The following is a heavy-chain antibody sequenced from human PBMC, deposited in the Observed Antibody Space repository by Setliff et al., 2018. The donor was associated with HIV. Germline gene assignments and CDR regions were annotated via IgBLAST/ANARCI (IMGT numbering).Heavy chain of an antibody. Sequence: GGSLRLSCTASGFTFSDYWMHWVRRGPGRGLEWVSRIGRDGTVANYADSVKGRFTISRDNARNTLFLQMNSLGVEDTAVYYCVRGIVGASVFNYWGQGTQVTVSS. D-gene: IGHD1-26*01. CDR2: IGRDGTVA. CDR1: GFTFSDYW. CDR3: VRGIVGASVFNY. V-gene: IGHV3-74*01. J-gene: IGHJ4*02.